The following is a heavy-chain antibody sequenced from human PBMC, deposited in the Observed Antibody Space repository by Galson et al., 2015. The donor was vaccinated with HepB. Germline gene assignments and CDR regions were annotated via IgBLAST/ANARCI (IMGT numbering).Heavy chain of an antibody. V-gene: IGHV3-74*03. CDR3: AALGGTYYMDV. D-gene: IGHD1-26*01. Sequence: SLTLSSAGSGFSFGIYWIHWVRQVPGRGLVWVSGFDNQKSRTTYADSLKGRFTISRDDAKNTVSLQMRSLRAEDTAVYFCAALGGTYYMDVGDRGSKVTVSS. CDR1: GFSFGIYW. CDR2: FDNQKSRT. J-gene: IGHJ6*03.